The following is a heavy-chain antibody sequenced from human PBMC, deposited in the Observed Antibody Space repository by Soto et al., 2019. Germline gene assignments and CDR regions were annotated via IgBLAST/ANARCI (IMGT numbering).Heavy chain of an antibody. D-gene: IGHD6-6*01. CDR1: GGTFSSYA. J-gene: IGHJ6*02. CDR2: INPNSGGT. Sequence: ASVKVSCKASGGTFSSYAISWVRQAPGQGLEWMGWINPNSGGTNYAQKFQGRVTMTRDTSISTAYMELSRLRSDDTAVYYCARENSSSLGSDYYGMDVWGQGTTVTVSS. V-gene: IGHV1-2*02. CDR3: ARENSSSLGSDYYGMDV.